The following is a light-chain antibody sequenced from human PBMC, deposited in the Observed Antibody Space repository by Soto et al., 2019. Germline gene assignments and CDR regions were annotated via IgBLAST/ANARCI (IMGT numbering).Light chain of an antibody. Sequence: EIVLTQSPVTLSLSPGERATLSCRASQSVSSSYLAWYQQKPGQAPRLLIYGASSRATGIPGRFSGSGSGTDFTLTISRLEPEDFAVYSCQQYDSSPSSFGQGTKLEIK. CDR2: GAS. CDR3: QQYDSSPSS. V-gene: IGKV3-20*01. CDR1: QSVSSSY. J-gene: IGKJ2*03.